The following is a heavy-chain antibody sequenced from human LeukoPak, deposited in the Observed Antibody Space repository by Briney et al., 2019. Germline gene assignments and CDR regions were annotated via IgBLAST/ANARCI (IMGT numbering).Heavy chain of an antibody. Sequence: GSLRLSCAASGFTFSSYSMNWVRQSPGKGLEWIGEINHSGFTNYNPSLMGRVTISLDTSKNQFSLKLSSVTAADTAVYYCARHKTGNFDYWGQGTLVTVSS. CDR3: ARHKTGNFDY. V-gene: IGHV4-34*01. CDR2: INHSGFT. CDR1: GFTFSSYS. D-gene: IGHD7-27*01. J-gene: IGHJ4*02.